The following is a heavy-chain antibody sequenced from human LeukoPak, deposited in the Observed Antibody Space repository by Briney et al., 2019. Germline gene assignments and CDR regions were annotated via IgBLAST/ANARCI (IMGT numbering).Heavy chain of an antibody. CDR2: IIPILGTA. D-gene: IGHD6-13*01. CDR3: ARDRAGHSSSLDAFDI. CDR1: GGTFSSYA. V-gene: IGHV1-69*10. J-gene: IGHJ3*02. Sequence: SVKVSCKASGGTFSSYAISWVRQAPGQGLEWMGGIIPILGTANYAQKFQGRVTIARNTSISTAYMELSSLRSEDTAVYYCARDRAGHSSSLDAFDIWGQGTMVTVSS.